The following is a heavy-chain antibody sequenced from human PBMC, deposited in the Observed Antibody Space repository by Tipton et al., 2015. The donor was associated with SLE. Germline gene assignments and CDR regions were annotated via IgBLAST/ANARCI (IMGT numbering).Heavy chain of an antibody. CDR3: ARDSSSTWYQGLYFYMDV. CDR2: MYITGST. D-gene: IGHD6-13*01. CDR1: GASISSYS. V-gene: IGHV4-4*07. J-gene: IGHJ6*03. Sequence: GASISSYSWSWIRQPAGKGLEWIGRMYITGSTNYNPSLKSRVTMSVDTSKNQFSLKLSSVTAADTAVYYCARDSSSTWYQGLYFYMDVWGKGTTVTVSS.